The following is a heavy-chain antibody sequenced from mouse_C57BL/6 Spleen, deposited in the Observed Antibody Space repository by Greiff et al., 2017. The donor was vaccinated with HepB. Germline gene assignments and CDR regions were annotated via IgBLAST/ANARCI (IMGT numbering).Heavy chain of an antibody. V-gene: IGHV1-26*01. CDR2: INPNNGGT. CDR1: GYTFTDYY. Sequence: EVQLQQSGPELVKPGASVKISCKASGYTFTDYYMNWVKQSHGKSLEWIGDINPNNGGTSYNQKFKGKATLTVDKSSSTAYMELRSLTSEDSAVYYCTRRDYYGSSYKGWYFDVWGTGTTVTVSS. D-gene: IGHD1-1*01. CDR3: TRRDYYGSSYKGWYFDV. J-gene: IGHJ1*03.